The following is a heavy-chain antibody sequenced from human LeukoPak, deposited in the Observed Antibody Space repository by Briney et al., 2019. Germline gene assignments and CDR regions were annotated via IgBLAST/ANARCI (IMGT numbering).Heavy chain of an antibody. D-gene: IGHD1-26*01. CDR1: GYTFTGYY. CDR3: ARDPGLGVDAFDI. J-gene: IGHJ3*02. CDR2: INTNTGNP. V-gene: IGHV7-4-1*02. Sequence: GASVKVSCKASGYTFTGYYMHWVRQAPGQGLEWMGWINTNTGNPTYAQGFTGRFVFSLDTSVSTAYLQISSLKAEDTAVYYCARDPGLGVDAFDIWGQGAMVTVSS.